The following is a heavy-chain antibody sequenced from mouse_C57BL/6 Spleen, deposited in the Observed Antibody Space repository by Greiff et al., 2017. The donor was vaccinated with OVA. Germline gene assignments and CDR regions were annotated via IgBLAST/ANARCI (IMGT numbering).Heavy chain of an antibody. D-gene: IGHD2-4*01. J-gene: IGHJ4*01. CDR1: GYTFTSYG. V-gene: IGHV1-81*01. CDR3: ASPYDYEEAMDY. Sequence: VQLVESGAELARPGASVKLSCKASGYTFTSYGISWVKQRTGQGLEWIGEIYPRSGNTYYNEKFKGKATLTADKSSSTGYMELRSLTAEDSAVYVCASPYDYEEAMDYWGQGTSVTVSS. CDR2: IYPRSGNT.